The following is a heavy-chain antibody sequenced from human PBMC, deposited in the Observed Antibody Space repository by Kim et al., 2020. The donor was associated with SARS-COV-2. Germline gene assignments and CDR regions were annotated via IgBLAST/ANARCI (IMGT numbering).Heavy chain of an antibody. CDR2: MNPNGGGT. CDR3: ARAYSGWLQFPFDY. CDR1: GYTFTGYY. Sequence: ASVKVSCKASGYTFTGYYLHWVRQAPGQGLEWMGWMNPNGGGTNYAQKFRGRVTMTRDTSISTAYMELSSLRSDDTAVYYCARAYSGWLQFPFDYWGQGT. J-gene: IGHJ4*02. V-gene: IGHV1-2*02. D-gene: IGHD1-26*01.